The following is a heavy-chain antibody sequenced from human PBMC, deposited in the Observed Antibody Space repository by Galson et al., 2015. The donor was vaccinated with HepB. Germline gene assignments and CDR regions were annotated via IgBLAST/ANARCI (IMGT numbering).Heavy chain of an antibody. D-gene: IGHD4-17*01. CDR1: GFTFSSYW. CDR3: ASLYGDPGYYYYYGMDV. J-gene: IGHJ6*02. V-gene: IGHV3-7*03. CDR2: IKQDGSEK. Sequence: SLRLSCAASGFTFSSYWMSWVRQAPGKGLEWVANIKQDGSEKYYVDSVKGRFTISRDNAKNSLYLQMNSLRAEDTAVYYCASLYGDPGYYYYYGMDVWGQGTTVTVSS.